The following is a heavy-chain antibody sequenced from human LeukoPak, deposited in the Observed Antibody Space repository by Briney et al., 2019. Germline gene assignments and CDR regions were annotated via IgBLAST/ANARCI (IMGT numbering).Heavy chain of an antibody. D-gene: IGHD4-23*01. J-gene: IGHJ4*02. Sequence: ASVKVSCKASGYTFTSYFIHWVRQAPGQGLEWMGIINPIGGSTNYAQKFQGRVTMTRDTSTSTVYMELSSLRSEDTAVYYCATAKFGGNSYFDYWGQGTLVTVSS. V-gene: IGHV1-46*01. CDR2: INPIGGST. CDR1: GYTFTSYF. CDR3: ATAKFGGNSYFDY.